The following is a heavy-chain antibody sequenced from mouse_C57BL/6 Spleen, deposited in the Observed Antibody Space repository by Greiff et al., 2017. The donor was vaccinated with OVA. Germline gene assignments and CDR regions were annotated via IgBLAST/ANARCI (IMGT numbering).Heavy chain of an antibody. CDR1: GYTFTSYW. J-gene: IGHJ4*01. V-gene: IGHV1-72*01. D-gene: IGHD1-1*01. Sequence: QLHQPGAELVKPGASVKLSCKASGYTFTSYWMHWVKQRPGRGLEWIGRIDPNSGFTNDNEKFKSKATLTVDKPSSTAYMQLSSLTSEDSAVYYCAFITTVPIAMDYWGQGTSVTVSS. CDR3: AFITTVPIAMDY. CDR2: IDPNSGFT.